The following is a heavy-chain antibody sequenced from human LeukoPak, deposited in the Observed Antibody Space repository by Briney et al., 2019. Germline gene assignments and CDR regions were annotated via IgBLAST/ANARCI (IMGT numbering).Heavy chain of an antibody. CDR3: ARLGTYWSNYYFEY. V-gene: IGHV5-51*01. Sequence: GESLKISCQGPGYSFTTYWIGWVRQMPGKGLECMGIIYPGDSDTRYSPSFQGQVTISADKSTNTAYLQWSSLKASDTAMYYCARLGTYWSNYYFEYWGQGTLVTVSS. CDR2: IYPGDSDT. J-gene: IGHJ4*02. CDR1: GYSFTTYW. D-gene: IGHD3-10*01.